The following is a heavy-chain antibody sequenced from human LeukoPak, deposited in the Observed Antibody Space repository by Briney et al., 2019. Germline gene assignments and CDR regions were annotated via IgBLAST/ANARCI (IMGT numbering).Heavy chain of an antibody. CDR1: GFTFNYYA. CDR2: IYSGGST. V-gene: IGHV3-66*01. Sequence: GGSLRLSCAASGFTFNYYAMSWVRQAPGKGLEWVSVIYSGGSTYYADSVKGRFTISRDNSKNTLYLQMNSLRAEDTAVYYCASGTTLSRYYYYGMDVWGQGTTVTVSS. CDR3: ASGTTLSRYYYYGMDV. J-gene: IGHJ6*02. D-gene: IGHD1-1*01.